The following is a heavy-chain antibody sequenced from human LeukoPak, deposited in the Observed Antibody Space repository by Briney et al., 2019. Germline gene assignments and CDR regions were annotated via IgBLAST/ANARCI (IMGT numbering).Heavy chain of an antibody. D-gene: IGHD3-10*01. J-gene: IGHJ4*02. CDR2: ISGSGDTT. V-gene: IGHV3-23*01. CDR1: GFTFSSYA. CDR3: AKDMEGSVADYFDY. Sequence: GGSLRLSCAASGFTFSSYAMSWVRQAPGKGLERVSHISGSGDTTYYADSVKGRFTISRDNSKNTLYLQMNSLRADDTTVYYCAKDMEGSVADYFDYWGQGTLVTVSS.